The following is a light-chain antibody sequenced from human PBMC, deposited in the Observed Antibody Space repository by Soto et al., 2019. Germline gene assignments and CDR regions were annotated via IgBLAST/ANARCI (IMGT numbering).Light chain of an antibody. CDR2: EVD. CDR1: SSDVGAYNY. CDR3: SSFTTTYIYV. J-gene: IGLJ1*01. V-gene: IGLV2-14*01. Sequence: QSVLTQPASVSGSPGQSITISCTGTSSDVGAYNYVSWYQQHPGKVPKLMIYEVDNRPSGVSNRFSGSKSGNTASLTISGLQAEDEADYYCSSFTTTYIYVFGTGTKVTVL.